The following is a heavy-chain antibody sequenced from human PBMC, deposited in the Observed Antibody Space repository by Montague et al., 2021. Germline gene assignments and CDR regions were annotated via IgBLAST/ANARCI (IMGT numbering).Heavy chain of an antibody. V-gene: IGHV4-59*08. CDR2: MFYGGAT. D-gene: IGHD3-10*01. Sequence: SETLSLTCTVSSGPIFHAHWSWVRQPPGKGLEWLGSMFYGGATSNNPSLESRVTMSIDTSTNQFSLKLRFVTAADTAVYYCAKQDYFVSGTSYKGFDPWGQGILVTVSS. J-gene: IGHJ5*02. CDR1: SGPIFHAH. CDR3: AKQDYFVSGTSYKGFDP.